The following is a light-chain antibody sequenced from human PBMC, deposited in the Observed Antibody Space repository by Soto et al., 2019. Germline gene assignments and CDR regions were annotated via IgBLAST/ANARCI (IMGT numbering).Light chain of an antibody. Sequence: QSALTQPASVSGSPGQSITISCNGTSSDVGSYNLVSWYQQHPGKAPKLMIYEAYKRPSGVSNRFSGSKSGNTASLTISGLQAEDEADYHCCSYAGSSTWVFGGGTKLTVL. CDR1: SSDVGSYNL. CDR2: EAY. V-gene: IGLV2-23*01. J-gene: IGLJ3*02. CDR3: CSYAGSSTWV.